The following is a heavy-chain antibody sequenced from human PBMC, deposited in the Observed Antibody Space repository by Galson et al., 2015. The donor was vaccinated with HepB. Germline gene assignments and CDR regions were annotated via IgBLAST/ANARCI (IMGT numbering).Heavy chain of an antibody. V-gene: IGHV5-10-1*01. CDR3: ARGPHIYYGMDV. D-gene: IGHD2-21*01. CDR1: GYSFTSYW. Sequence: QSGAEVKKPGESLRISCKGPGYSFTSYWISWVRQMPGKGLEWMGRIDPGDSYTNYSPSFQGHVTISADKSISTAYLQWSSLKASDTAMYYCARGPHIYYGMDVWGQGTTVTVSS. CDR2: IDPGDSYT. J-gene: IGHJ6*02.